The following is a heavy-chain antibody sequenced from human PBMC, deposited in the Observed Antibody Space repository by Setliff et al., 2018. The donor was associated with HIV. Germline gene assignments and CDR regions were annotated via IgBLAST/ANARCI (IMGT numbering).Heavy chain of an antibody. CDR1: GFTFSSYS. V-gene: IGHV3-21*01. J-gene: IGHJ4*02. CDR3: ARRAYCSSTTCFDN. Sequence: PSETLSLSCAASGFTFSSYSMNWVRQAPGKGLEWVSSISSSSSYIYYADSVKGRFTISRDTSKNTLYLQMNSLRAEDTAVYYCARRAYCSSTTCFDNWGQGTLVTVSS. D-gene: IGHD2-2*01. CDR2: ISSSSSYI.